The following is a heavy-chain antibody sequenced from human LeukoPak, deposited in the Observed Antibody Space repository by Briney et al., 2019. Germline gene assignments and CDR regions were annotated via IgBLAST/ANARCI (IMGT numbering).Heavy chain of an antibody. J-gene: IGHJ1*01. D-gene: IGHD6-19*01. Sequence: SETLSLTCTVSGGSISSYYWSWIRQPPGKGLEWIGYIYYSGSTNYNPSLKSRVTISVDTSKNQFSLKLSSVTAADTAVYYCARAGDSSGWYAGDFQHWGQGTLVTVSS. CDR1: GGSISSYY. V-gene: IGHV4-59*01. CDR2: IYYSGST. CDR3: ARAGDSSGWYAGDFQH.